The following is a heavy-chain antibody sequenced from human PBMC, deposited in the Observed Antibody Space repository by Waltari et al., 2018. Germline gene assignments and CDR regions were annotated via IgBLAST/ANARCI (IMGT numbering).Heavy chain of an antibody. Sequence: QVQLQESGPGLVKPSETLSLTCTVSGGSTSTYYWSWVRQSPVKGLGCIGYIHYSGSSVYNPSLRSRVAISLDTPNNQFSLRLRSVTAADAAIYYCARADTSTSYFYYYMDVWGKGTTVTVSS. V-gene: IGHV4-59*01. CDR3: ARADTSTSYFYYYMDV. CDR1: GGSTSTYY. J-gene: IGHJ6*03. CDR2: IHYSGSS. D-gene: IGHD1-26*01.